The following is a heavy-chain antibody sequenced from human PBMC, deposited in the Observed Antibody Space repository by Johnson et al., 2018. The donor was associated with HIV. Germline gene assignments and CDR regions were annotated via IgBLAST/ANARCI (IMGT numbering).Heavy chain of an antibody. Sequence: EQLVESGGVVVQPGGSLRLSCAASGFTVSSNYMRWVRQAPGKGLEWVSVIYSGGSTYYADSVKGRFTISRDNSKNTLYLQMNSLSAEDTAVYYCARELPSYDILTGPGAFDIWGQGTMVTVSS. D-gene: IGHD3-9*01. CDR3: ARELPSYDILTGPGAFDI. CDR1: GFTVSSNY. CDR2: IYSGGST. V-gene: IGHV3-66*02. J-gene: IGHJ3*02.